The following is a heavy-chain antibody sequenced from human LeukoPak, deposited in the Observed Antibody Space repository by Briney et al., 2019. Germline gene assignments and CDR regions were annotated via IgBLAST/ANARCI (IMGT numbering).Heavy chain of an antibody. CDR2: IYYSGIT. CDR3: ARDSYSSGWYVDY. V-gene: IGHV4-59*01. Sequence: SETLSLTCTVSGGSISSYYWSWIRQPPGKGLEWFGYIYYSGITNYNPSLKSRLTMSVDTSKNQFSLRLSSVTAADTAVYYCARDSYSSGWYVDYWGQGTLVTVSS. D-gene: IGHD6-19*01. CDR1: GGSISSYY. J-gene: IGHJ4*02.